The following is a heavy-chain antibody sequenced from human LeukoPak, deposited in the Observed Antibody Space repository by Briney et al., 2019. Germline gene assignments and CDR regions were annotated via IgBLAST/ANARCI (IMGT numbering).Heavy chain of an antibody. CDR1: GGSISSYY. Sequence: PSETLSLTCTVSGGSISSYYWGWIRQPPGKGLEWIGSIYYSGSTYYNPSLKSRVTISVDTSKNQFSLKLSSVTAADTAVYYCARHGAPAVTIFGDWFDPWGQGTLVTVSS. D-gene: IGHD4-11*01. CDR3: ARHGAPAVTIFGDWFDP. CDR2: IYYSGST. J-gene: IGHJ5*02. V-gene: IGHV4-39*01.